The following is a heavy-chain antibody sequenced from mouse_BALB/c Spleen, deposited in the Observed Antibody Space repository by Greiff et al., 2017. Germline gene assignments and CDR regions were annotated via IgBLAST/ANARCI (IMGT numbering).Heavy chain of an antibody. CDR3: ARDGAYGNLGFFAY. Sequence: EVMLVESGGGLVQPGGSLKLSCAASGFTFSSYGMSWVRQTPDKRLELVATINSNDGSTYYPDSVKGRFTISRDNAKNTLYLQMSSLKSEDTAMYYCARDGAYGNLGFFAYWGQGTLVTVSA. V-gene: IGHV5-6-3*01. D-gene: IGHD2-10*02. CDR1: GFTFSSYG. CDR2: INSNDGST. J-gene: IGHJ3*01.